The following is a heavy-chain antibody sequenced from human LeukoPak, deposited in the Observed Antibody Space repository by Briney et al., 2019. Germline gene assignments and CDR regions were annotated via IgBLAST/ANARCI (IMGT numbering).Heavy chain of an antibody. CDR3: ARHVFNSGPYERWFDP. CDR2: IYYSGST. D-gene: IGHD5-12*01. J-gene: IGHJ5*02. V-gene: IGHV4-59*08. CDR1: GGSISSYY. Sequence: PSETLSLTCTVSGGSISSYYWSWIRQPPGKGLEWIGYIYYSGSTNYNPSLKSRVTISVDTSKNQFSLKLSSVTAADTAVYYCARHVFNSGPYERWFDPWGQGTLVTVSS.